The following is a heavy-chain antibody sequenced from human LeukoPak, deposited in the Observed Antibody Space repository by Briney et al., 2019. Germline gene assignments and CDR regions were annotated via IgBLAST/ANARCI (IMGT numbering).Heavy chain of an antibody. J-gene: IGHJ6*03. CDR2: IRFDGTSE. Sequence: QPGGSLRLSCAASGFTFSHFGMHWVRQTPGKGLEWVAFIRFDGTSEFYADSVKARFTISRDNSQNTVSLQLNNLRIEDTALYYCAKTSLSDPSGHYYYMDVWGKGTTVTVSS. D-gene: IGHD3-3*01. CDR1: GFTFSHFG. CDR3: AKTSLSDPSGHYYYMDV. V-gene: IGHV3-30*02.